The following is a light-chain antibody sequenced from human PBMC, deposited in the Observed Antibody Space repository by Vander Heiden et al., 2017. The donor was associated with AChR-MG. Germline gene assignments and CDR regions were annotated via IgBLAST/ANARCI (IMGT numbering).Light chain of an antibody. Sequence: HSMLTPPPSASGTPGPRATISCSGSSSNIGSNTVSWDQQHPGTAPKLLIYSNNQRPSGVPDRFSGSKSGTSASLASSGLQSEDEADYYCAAWDDSVNGWVFGGGTKLTVL. CDR3: AAWDDSVNGWV. V-gene: IGLV1-44*01. J-gene: IGLJ3*02. CDR1: SSNIGSNT. CDR2: SNN.